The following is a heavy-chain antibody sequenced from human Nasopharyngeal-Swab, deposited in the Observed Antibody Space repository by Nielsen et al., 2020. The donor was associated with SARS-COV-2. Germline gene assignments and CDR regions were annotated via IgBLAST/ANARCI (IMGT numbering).Heavy chain of an antibody. CDR2: IYYSGST. CDR1: GGSISSSSYY. Sequence: ESLKISCTVSGGSISSSSYYWGWIRQPPGKGLEWIGYIYYSGSTNYNPSLKSRVTISVDTSKNQFSLKLSSVTAADTAVYYCARHANYDYVWGSYRPHDAFDIWGQGTMVTVSS. V-gene: IGHV4-61*05. D-gene: IGHD3-16*02. J-gene: IGHJ3*02. CDR3: ARHANYDYVWGSYRPHDAFDI.